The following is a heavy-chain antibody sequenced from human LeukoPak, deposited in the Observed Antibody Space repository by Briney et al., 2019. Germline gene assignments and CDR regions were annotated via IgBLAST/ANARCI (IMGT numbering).Heavy chain of an antibody. CDR2: ISWDGGST. D-gene: IGHD2-15*01. CDR3: AKDRYGYCSGGSCPSSLDY. V-gene: IGHV3-43D*03. CDR1: GFTFDDYA. J-gene: IGHJ4*02. Sequence: GGSLRLSCAASGFTFDDYAMHWVRQAPGKGLEWVSLISWDGGSTYYADSVKGRFTISRDNSKNSLYLQMNSLRAEDTALYYCAKDRYGYCSGGSCPSSLDYWGQGTLVTVSS.